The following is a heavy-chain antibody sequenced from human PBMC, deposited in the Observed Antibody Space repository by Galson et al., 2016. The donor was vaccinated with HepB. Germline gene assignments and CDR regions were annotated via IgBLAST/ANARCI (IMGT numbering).Heavy chain of an antibody. V-gene: IGHV3-48*02. J-gene: IGHJ4*02. CDR2: INHDSSAM. CDR1: GFTFSKAW. D-gene: IGHD7-27*01. CDR3: ARDINWGLDY. Sequence: SLRLSCAASGFTFSKAWMSWVRQAPGKGLEWVSHINHDSSAMNYALSMKDRFTISRDNAKNSLFLQMDSLSDEDTAVYYCARDINWGLDYWGQGILVTVSS.